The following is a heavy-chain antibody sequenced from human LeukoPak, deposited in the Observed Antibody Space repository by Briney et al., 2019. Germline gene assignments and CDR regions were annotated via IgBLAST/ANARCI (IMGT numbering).Heavy chain of an antibody. CDR3: AKQLGQSRRDASDI. D-gene: IGHD1-1*01. Sequence: GGSLTLSCAASAFTFSHYAMNSARHAPGKGLEWVSAIGDTGVKIYSAEAAKGRFTTSRDNSRNTLYLQMNSLRAEDTAVYYCAKQLGQSRRDASDIWGQGTMVTVSS. J-gene: IGHJ3*02. CDR1: AFTFSHYA. V-gene: IGHV3-23*01. CDR2: IGDTGVKI.